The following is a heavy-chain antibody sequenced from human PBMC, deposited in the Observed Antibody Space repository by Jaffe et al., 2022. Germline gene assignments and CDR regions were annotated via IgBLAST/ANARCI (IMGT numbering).Heavy chain of an antibody. V-gene: IGHV4-4*02. CDR3: AREAGYCTGGVCSNDAFDI. Sequence: QVQLQESGPGLVKPSGTLSLTCAVSGGSISSSNWWSWVRQPPGKGLEWIGEIYHSGSTNYNPSLKSRVTISVDKSKNQFSLKLSSVTAADTAVYYCAREAGYCTGGVCSNDAFDIWGQGTMVTVSS. D-gene: IGHD2-8*02. CDR2: IYHSGST. J-gene: IGHJ3*02. CDR1: GGSISSSNW.